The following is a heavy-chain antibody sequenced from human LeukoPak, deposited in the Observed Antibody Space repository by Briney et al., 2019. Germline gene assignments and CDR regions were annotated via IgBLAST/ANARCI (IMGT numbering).Heavy chain of an antibody. J-gene: IGHJ3*02. CDR3: AKDSGYYDSSSNDAFDI. Sequence: GGSLRFSCAASGFTFDDYAMHWVRQAPGKGLEWVSGISWNSGSIGYADSVKGRFTISRDNAKNSLYLQMNSLRAEDTALYYCAKDSGYYDSSSNDAFDIWGQGTMVTVSS. CDR2: ISWNSGSI. CDR1: GFTFDDYA. D-gene: IGHD3-22*01. V-gene: IGHV3-9*01.